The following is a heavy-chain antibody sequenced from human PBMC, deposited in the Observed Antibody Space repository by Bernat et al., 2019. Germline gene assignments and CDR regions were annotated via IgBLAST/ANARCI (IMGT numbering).Heavy chain of an antibody. CDR1: GFTFSDYY. CDR2: ISSSSSYT. V-gene: IGHV3-11*05. CDR3: ASEGGDILTGYYNY. D-gene: IGHD3-9*01. Sequence: QVQLVESGGGLVKPGGSLRLSCAASGFTFSDYYMSWIHQAPGKGLEWVSYISSSSSYTNYADSVKGRFTISRDNAKNSLYLQMNSLRAEDTAVYYCASEGGDILTGYYNYWGQGTLVTVSS. J-gene: IGHJ4*02.